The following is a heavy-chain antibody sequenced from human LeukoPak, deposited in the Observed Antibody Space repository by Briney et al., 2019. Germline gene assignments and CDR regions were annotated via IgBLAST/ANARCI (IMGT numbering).Heavy chain of an antibody. CDR3: AKEGLFVLVVPAAKGIDY. CDR1: GFTFSSYG. V-gene: IGHV3-30*02. J-gene: IGHJ4*02. CDR2: IRYDGSNK. Sequence: PGGSLRLSCAASGFTFSSYGMHWVRQAPGKGLEWVAFIRYDGSNKYYADSVKGRFTISRDNSKNTLYLQMNSLRAEDTAVYYCAKEGLFVLVVPAAKGIDYWGQGTLVTVSS. D-gene: IGHD2-2*01.